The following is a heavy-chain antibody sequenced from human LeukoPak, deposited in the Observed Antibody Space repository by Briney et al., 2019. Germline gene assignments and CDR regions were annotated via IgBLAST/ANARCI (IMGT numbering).Heavy chain of an antibody. D-gene: IGHD3-10*01. CDR3: ARATMVRGGGHRIDY. CDR1: GGSISSGGYS. CDR2: IYHSGST. J-gene: IGHJ4*02. V-gene: IGHV4-30-2*01. Sequence: SQTLSLTCAVSGGSISSGGYSWSWIRQPPGKGLEWIGYIYHSGSTYYNPSLKSRVTISVDRSKNQFSLKLSSVTAADTAVYYCARATMVRGGGHRIDYWGQGTLVTVSS.